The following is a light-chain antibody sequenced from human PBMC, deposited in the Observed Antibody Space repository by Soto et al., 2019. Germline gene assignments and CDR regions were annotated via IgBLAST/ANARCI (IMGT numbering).Light chain of an antibody. Sequence: EIVLTQSPGTLSLSPGERATLSCRASQSVSSSYLAWYQQKPGQAPRLLMYDASSRATGIPDRFSGSGSGTDFTLTISRLEPEDFAVYFFQQYGSSPRTFGQGTKVEIK. CDR1: QSVSSSY. V-gene: IGKV3-20*01. CDR3: QQYGSSPRT. CDR2: DAS. J-gene: IGKJ1*01.